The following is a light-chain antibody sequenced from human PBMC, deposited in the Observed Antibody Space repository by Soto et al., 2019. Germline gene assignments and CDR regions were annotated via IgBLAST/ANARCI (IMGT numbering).Light chain of an antibody. J-gene: IGKJ1*01. V-gene: IGKV3D-15*01. Sequence: EIVLTQSPGTLSLSAGERATLSCRASQSVSSNYFAWFQQRPGQAPRLLIYGVSTRATGTPARFSGSGSGTEFTLTISSLQSEDFAVYYCQQYNNWPPWTFGQGTKVNIK. CDR1: QSVSSN. CDR3: QQYNNWPPWT. CDR2: GVS.